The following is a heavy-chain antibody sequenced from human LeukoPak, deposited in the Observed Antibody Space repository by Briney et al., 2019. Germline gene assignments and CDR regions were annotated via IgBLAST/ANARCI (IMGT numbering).Heavy chain of an antibody. Sequence: GGSLRLSCAASGFTFSSYAMDWVRQAPGKGLEWVSGISGSGGGTYYADSVKGRFTISRDNSKNTLNLQMNSLKAEDTAVYYCAKDTSTGGMDVWGQGTTVTVSS. D-gene: IGHD4-17*01. CDR2: ISGSGGGT. CDR1: GFTFSSYA. J-gene: IGHJ6*02. CDR3: AKDTSTGGMDV. V-gene: IGHV3-23*01.